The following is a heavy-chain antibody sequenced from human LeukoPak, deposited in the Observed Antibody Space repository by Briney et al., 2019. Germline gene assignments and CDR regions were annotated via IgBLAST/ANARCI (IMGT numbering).Heavy chain of an antibody. J-gene: IGHJ4*02. CDR2: ISWNSGTI. CDR1: GFSTDDYA. V-gene: IGHV3-9*02. CDR3: AKDLSGDSSSWYYFDS. D-gene: IGHD6-13*01. Sequence: PGGSLRLSCAASGFSTDDYAMHWVRQAPGKGLEWVSGISWNSGTIAYADSVKGRFTISRDNAKNSLYLQMNSLRAEDTALYYCAKDLSGDSSSWYYFDSWGRGTLVTVSS.